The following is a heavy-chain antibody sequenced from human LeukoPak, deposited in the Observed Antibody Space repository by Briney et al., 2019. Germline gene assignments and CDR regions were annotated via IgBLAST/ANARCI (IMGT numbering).Heavy chain of an antibody. Sequence: SETLSLTCTVSGYSISSGYYWGWIRQPPGKGLEWIGSIYHSGSTYYNPSLKSRVTISVDTSKNQFSLKLRSVTAADTAVYYCARVVQSTDSSGFYLPEYFQHWGQGTLVTVSS. CDR3: ARVVQSTDSSGFYLPEYFQH. D-gene: IGHD3-22*01. V-gene: IGHV4-38-2*02. J-gene: IGHJ1*01. CDR2: IYHSGST. CDR1: GYSISSGYY.